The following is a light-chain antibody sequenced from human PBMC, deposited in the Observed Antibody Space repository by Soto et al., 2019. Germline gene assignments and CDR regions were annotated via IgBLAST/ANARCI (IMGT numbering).Light chain of an antibody. V-gene: IGKV1-5*01. Sequence: DIQMTQSPSSVSASVGDRVTITCRASQSVDSRLAWYQQKPGKAPKLLVYDASTLETGVPSRFSGSGSGAEFTLTITGLQPEDIATYSCQHYDSFWSFGQGTKVDIK. CDR2: DAS. CDR1: QSVDSR. CDR3: QHYDSFWS. J-gene: IGKJ1*01.